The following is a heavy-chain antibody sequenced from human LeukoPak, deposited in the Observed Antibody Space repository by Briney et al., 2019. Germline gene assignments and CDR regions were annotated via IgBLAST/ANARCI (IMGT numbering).Heavy chain of an antibody. D-gene: IGHD5-18*01. CDR2: ISPSSSYT. J-gene: IGHJ4*02. Sequence: PGGSLRLSCAASGFTFSDYFMSWIRQAPGKGLEWVSYISPSSSYTNYADSVKGRFTISRDNAKGSLYLQMNSLRAEDTAVYYCTTDRSYGYFDYWGQGTLVTVSS. CDR3: TTDRSYGYFDY. CDR1: GFTFSDYF. V-gene: IGHV3-11*05.